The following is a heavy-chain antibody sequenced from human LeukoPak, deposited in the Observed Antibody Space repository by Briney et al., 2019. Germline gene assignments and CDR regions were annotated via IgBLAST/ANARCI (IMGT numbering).Heavy chain of an antibody. CDR1: GYTSTSYA. D-gene: IGHD3-10*01. Sequence: ASVKVSCKASGYTSTSYAMHWVRQAPGQRLEWMGWINAGNGNTKYSQKFQGRVTITRDTSASTAYMELSSLRSEDTAVYYCARVLDPTMVRGGGDFDYWGQGTLVTVSS. CDR2: INAGNGNT. V-gene: IGHV1-3*01. J-gene: IGHJ4*02. CDR3: ARVLDPTMVRGGGDFDY.